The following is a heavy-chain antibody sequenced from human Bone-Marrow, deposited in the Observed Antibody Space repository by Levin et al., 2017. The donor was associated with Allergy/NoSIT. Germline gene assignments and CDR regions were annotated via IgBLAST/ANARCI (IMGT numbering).Heavy chain of an antibody. CDR2: IIPILNII. D-gene: IGHD2-15*01. Sequence: SPLSWVRQAPGQGLEWMGRIIPILNIINYAQKFRGRVTIPSSPSTSTAYMELSSLRSDDTAVYYCAGWDCSGRSCYPLGSWGQGSLVTVSS. CDR1: SP. J-gene: IGHJ5*02. CDR3: AGWDCSGRSCYPLGS. V-gene: IGHV1-69*02.